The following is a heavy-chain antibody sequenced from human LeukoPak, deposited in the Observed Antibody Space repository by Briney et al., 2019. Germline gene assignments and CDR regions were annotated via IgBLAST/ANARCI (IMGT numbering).Heavy chain of an antibody. CDR1: GFTFSSYS. CDR3: ARDPAITMIVVVITGYFDY. CDR2: ISSSSSYI. V-gene: IGHV3-21*01. Sequence: KTGGSLRLSCAASGFTFSSYSMNWVRQAPGKGLEWVSSISSSSSYIYYADSVKGRFTISRDNSKNTLYLQMNSLRAEDTAVYYCARDPAITMIVVVITGYFDYWGQGTLVTVSS. J-gene: IGHJ4*02. D-gene: IGHD3-22*01.